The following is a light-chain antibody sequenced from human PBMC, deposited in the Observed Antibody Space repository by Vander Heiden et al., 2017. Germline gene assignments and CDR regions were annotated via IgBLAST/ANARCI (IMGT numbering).Light chain of an antibody. CDR3: QQRSNWPIT. J-gene: IGKJ5*01. V-gene: IGKV3-11*01. CDR2: DAS. CDR1: QSVSSD. Sequence: EIVLTQSPATLSLSPGERATLSCRASQSVSSDLACYQQQTGQAPRLLIYDASNRATGIPARFSGSGSGTDFTLTISSREPEDFAVYYCQQRSNWPITFGQGTRLEIK.